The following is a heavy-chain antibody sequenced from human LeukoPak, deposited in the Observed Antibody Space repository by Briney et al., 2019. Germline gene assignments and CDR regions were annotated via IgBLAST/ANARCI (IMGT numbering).Heavy chain of an antibody. J-gene: IGHJ4*02. Sequence: SETLSLTCTVSGGSISSSSYYWGWIRQPPGKGLEWIGYIHHSGSTNYNPSLKSRVTISVDTSKNQFSLKLSSVTAADTAVYYCARGYCSSTSCYYIDYWGQGTLVTVSS. CDR1: GGSISSSSYY. CDR2: IHHSGST. V-gene: IGHV4-39*07. D-gene: IGHD2-2*01. CDR3: ARGYCSSTSCYYIDY.